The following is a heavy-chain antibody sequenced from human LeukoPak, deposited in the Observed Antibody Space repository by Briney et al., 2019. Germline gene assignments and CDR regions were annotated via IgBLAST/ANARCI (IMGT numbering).Heavy chain of an antibody. CDR1: GGSFSGYY. D-gene: IGHD4-17*01. J-gene: IGHJ4*02. V-gene: IGHV4-34*01. Sequence: PSETLSLTCAVYGGSFSGYYWSWIRQPPGKGLEWIGEINHSGSTNYNPSLKSRVTISVDTSKNQFSLKLSSVTAADTAVYYCARGRATVTTGQYYFDYWGQGTLVTVSS. CDR3: ARGRATVTTGQYYFDY. CDR2: INHSGST.